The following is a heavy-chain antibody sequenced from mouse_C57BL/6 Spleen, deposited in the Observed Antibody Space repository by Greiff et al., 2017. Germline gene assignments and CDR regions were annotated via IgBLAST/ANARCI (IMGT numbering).Heavy chain of an antibody. CDR2: INPNNGGT. CDR1: GYTFTDYY. CDR3: AVYDYDGGIAY. V-gene: IGHV1-26*01. D-gene: IGHD2-4*01. J-gene: IGHJ3*01. Sequence: VHVKQSGPELVKPGASVKISCKASGYTFTDYYMNWVKQSHGKSLEWIGDINPNNGGTSYNQKFKGKATLTVDKSSSTAYMELRSLTSEDSAVYYCAVYDYDGGIAYWGQGTLVTVSA.